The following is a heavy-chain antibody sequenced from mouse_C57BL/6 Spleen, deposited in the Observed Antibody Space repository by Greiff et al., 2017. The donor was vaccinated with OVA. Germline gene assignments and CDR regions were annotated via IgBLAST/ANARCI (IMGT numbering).Heavy chain of an antibody. Sequence: VQLQQSGAELVKPGASVKISCKASGYAFSSYWMNWVKQRPGKGLEWIGQIYPGDGDTNYNGKFKGKATLTADKSSSTAYMQLSSLTSEDSAVYFCAREGAYYSNSDYWGQGTTLTVSS. CDR3: AREGAYYSNSDY. CDR2: IYPGDGDT. D-gene: IGHD2-5*01. V-gene: IGHV1-80*01. CDR1: GYAFSSYW. J-gene: IGHJ2*01.